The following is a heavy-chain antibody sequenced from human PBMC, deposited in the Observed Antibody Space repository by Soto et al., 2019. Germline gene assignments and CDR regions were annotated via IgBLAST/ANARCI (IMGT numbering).Heavy chain of an antibody. Sequence: SETLSLTCAVSGYSISSGYYWGWIRQPPGKGLEWIGSIYHSGSTYYNPSLKSRVTISVDTSKNQFSLKLSSVTAADTAVYYCARAVYYYDSSGFLYYFDYWGQGPLVTVSS. D-gene: IGHD3-22*01. V-gene: IGHV4-38-2*01. CDR2: IYHSGST. CDR3: ARAVYYYDSSGFLYYFDY. CDR1: GYSISSGYY. J-gene: IGHJ4*02.